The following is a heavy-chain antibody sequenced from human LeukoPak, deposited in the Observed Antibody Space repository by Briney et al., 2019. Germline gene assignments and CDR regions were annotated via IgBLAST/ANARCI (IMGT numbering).Heavy chain of an antibody. CDR3: AKDPFYYGTGGPT. CDR1: GFTVSDYA. Sequence: GGSLRLSCAPSGFTVSDYAMSWVRQAPGKGLEWVSSIGHTLGSTYYTESVKGRFIISRDSSKNTISLRMNSLRADDTAVYYCAKDPFYYGTGGPTWGQGTLVTVSS. D-gene: IGHD3-10*01. CDR2: IGHTLGST. J-gene: IGHJ4*02. V-gene: IGHV3-23*01.